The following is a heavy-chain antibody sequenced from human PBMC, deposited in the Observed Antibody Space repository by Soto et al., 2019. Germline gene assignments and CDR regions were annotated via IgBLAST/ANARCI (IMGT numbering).Heavy chain of an antibody. D-gene: IGHD3-22*01. CDR2: IIPIFGTA. CDR1: GGTFSSYA. J-gene: IGHJ3*02. CDR3: ASCPSSGYYSIPFDI. V-gene: IGHV1-69*13. Sequence: SVKVSCKASGGTFSSYAISWVRQAPGQGLEWMGGIIPIFGTANYAQKFQGRVTITADESTSTAYMELSNLRSEDTAVYYCASCPSSGYYSIPFDIWGQGTMVTVSS.